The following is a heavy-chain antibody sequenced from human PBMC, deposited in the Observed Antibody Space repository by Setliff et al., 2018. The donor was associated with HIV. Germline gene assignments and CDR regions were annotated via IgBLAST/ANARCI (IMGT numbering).Heavy chain of an antibody. CDR1: GYNFVGYG. J-gene: IGHJ5*02. D-gene: IGHD2-21*01. CDR2: INTYNGNT. CDR3: ARGGPARVALLYWFDP. Sequence: ASVKVSCKASGYNFVGYGINWLRQAPGQGLEWMGWINTYNGNTKYGQKFEGSVTMTTDTSTSTVYMGLRNLRSDDTAVYFCARGGPARVALLYWFDPWGQGTLVTVS. V-gene: IGHV1-18*01.